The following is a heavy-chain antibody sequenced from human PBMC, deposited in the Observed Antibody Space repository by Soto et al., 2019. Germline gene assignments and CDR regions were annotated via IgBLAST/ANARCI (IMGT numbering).Heavy chain of an antibody. V-gene: IGHV4-4*03. Sequence: PETLSLTCAVSGGSISSSNWWIWVRQPPGKGLEWIGEIYHSGSTNYNPSLKSRVTISVDKSKNQFSLKLSSVTAADTAVYYCDERDYDILTGPSDAFDIWGQGTMVTVSS. CDR2: IYHSGST. D-gene: IGHD3-9*01. CDR3: DERDYDILTGPSDAFDI. J-gene: IGHJ3*02. CDR1: GGSISSSNW.